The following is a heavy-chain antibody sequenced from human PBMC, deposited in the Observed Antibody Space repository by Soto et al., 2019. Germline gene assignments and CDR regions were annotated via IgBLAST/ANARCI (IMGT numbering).Heavy chain of an antibody. CDR1: GFTFSSYG. Sequence: GGSLRLSCAASGFTFSSYGMHWVRQAPGKGLEWVAVISYDGSNKYYADSVKGRFTISRDNSKNTLYLQMNSLRAEDTAVYYCAKVRGSLRYFDWLMAPFDYWGQGTLVTVSS. D-gene: IGHD3-9*01. J-gene: IGHJ4*02. V-gene: IGHV3-30*18. CDR2: ISYDGSNK. CDR3: AKVRGSLRYFDWLMAPFDY.